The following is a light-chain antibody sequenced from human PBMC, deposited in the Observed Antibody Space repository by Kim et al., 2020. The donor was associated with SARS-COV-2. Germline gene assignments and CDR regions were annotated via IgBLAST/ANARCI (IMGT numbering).Light chain of an antibody. CDR2: SKN. V-gene: IGLV3-19*01. CDR3: NSRDSSGNHLV. Sequence: VGQTARITCQGDRLRSYDASWYQQKPGQAPVLVTYSKNNPPSGIPDRFSGSSSGITASLTITGAQAEDEADYYCNSRDSSGNHLVFGGGTQLTVL. CDR1: RLRSYD. J-gene: IGLJ3*02.